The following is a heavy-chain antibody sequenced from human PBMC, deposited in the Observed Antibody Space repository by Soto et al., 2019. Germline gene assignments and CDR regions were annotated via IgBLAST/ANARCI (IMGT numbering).Heavy chain of an antibody. Sequence: SVKLSCEASGGSFSSNPISWVRQAPVQGLEWMAGIIPIFATVHYAQKFQGRVTITADESTSTAYMELTSLRSEDTAVYFCARGGRGYSSAPRYYFDYWGQGTLVTVSS. CDR2: IIPIFATV. CDR1: GGSFSSNP. D-gene: IGHD5-18*01. V-gene: IGHV1-69*13. CDR3: ARGGRGYSSAPRYYFDY. J-gene: IGHJ4*02.